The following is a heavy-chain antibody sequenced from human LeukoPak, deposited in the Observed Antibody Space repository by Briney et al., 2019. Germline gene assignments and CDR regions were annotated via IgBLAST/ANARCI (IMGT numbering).Heavy chain of an antibody. Sequence: PGGSLRLSCAASGFTFSSYSMNWVRQAPGKGLEWVSYISSSSSTIYYADSVKGRFTISRDNAKNSLYLQMNSLRAEDTAVCYCARDGPLVVTDYYGMDVWGQGTTVTVSS. CDR3: ARDGPLVVTDYYGMDV. CDR2: ISSSSSTI. J-gene: IGHJ6*02. V-gene: IGHV3-48*01. CDR1: GFTFSSYS. D-gene: IGHD2-21*02.